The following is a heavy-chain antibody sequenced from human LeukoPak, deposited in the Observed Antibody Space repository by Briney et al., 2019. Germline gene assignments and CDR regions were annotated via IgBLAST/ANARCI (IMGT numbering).Heavy chain of an antibody. Sequence: ASVKVSFKASGYTFTCYYMHWVRQAPGQGLEWMGIINPSGGSTSYAQKFQGRVTMTRDTSTSTVYVELSSLRSEDTAVYYCASYLPGGGDWNWFDPWGQGTLVTVSS. V-gene: IGHV1-46*03. CDR1: GYTFTCYY. D-gene: IGHD2-21*01. CDR3: ASYLPGGGDWNWFDP. CDR2: INPSGGST. J-gene: IGHJ5*02.